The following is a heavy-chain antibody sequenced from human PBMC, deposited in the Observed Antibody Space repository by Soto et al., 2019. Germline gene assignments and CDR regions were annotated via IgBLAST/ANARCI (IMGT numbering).Heavy chain of an antibody. V-gene: IGHV4-39*01. CDR2: IYYSGST. Sequence: PSVTLSLTCTVSGGSISISSYSWGWIRQPPGKGLEWIGSIYYSGSTYYNPSLKSRVTISVDTSKNQFSLKLSSVTAADTAVYYCAGNGGLYYYYYMDVWGKGTTVTVSS. J-gene: IGHJ6*03. D-gene: IGHD4-17*01. CDR1: GGSISISSYS. CDR3: AGNGGLYYYYYMDV.